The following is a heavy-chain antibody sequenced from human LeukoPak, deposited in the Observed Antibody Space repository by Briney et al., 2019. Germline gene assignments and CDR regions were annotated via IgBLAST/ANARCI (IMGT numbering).Heavy chain of an antibody. D-gene: IGHD6-19*01. J-gene: IGHJ4*02. V-gene: IGHV4-39*01. CDR2: VYYTETT. CDR1: GDSITRTTSY. CDR3: SRLVDYNSGWWTIDY. Sequence: SETLSLTCTVSGDSITRTTSYWGWIRQPPGKGLEWIGTVYYTETTYSNPSLKSRVTISVDTSINQFSVKLRSVTAADTAVYYCSRLVDYNSGWWTIDYWGQGTLVTVSS.